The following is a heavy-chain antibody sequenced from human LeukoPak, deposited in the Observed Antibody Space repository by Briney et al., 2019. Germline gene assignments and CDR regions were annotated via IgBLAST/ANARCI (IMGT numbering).Heavy chain of an antibody. J-gene: IGHJ4*02. CDR2: IWYDGSNK. D-gene: IGHD3-22*01. Sequence: GRSLRLSCAASGFTFSGYGMHWVRQAPGKGLEWVAVIWYDGSNKYYADSVKGRFTISRDNSKNTLYLQMNSLRAEDTAVYYCANDINYDSSGYFIDYWGQGTLVTVSS. CDR1: GFTFSGYG. CDR3: ANDINYDSSGYFIDY. V-gene: IGHV3-33*06.